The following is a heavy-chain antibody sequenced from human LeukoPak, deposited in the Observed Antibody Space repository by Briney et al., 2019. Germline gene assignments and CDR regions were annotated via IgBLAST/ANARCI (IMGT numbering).Heavy chain of an antibody. CDR3: TRAGQWTYGFQDY. V-gene: IGHV3-66*01. CDR2: SYSGGST. J-gene: IGHJ4*02. CDR1: GFIFSTYY. Sequence: SGGSLRLSCAASGFIFSTYYMSWVRQAPGKGLEWVSISYSGGSTYYADSVKGRFTISRDTSKDTLHLQMNSLRAEDTAVYYCTRAGQWTYGFQDYWGQGTLVTVSS. D-gene: IGHD6-19*01.